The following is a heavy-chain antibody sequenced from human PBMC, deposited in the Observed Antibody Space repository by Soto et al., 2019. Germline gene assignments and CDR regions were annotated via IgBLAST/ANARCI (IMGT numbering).Heavy chain of an antibody. Sequence: PGGSLRLSCAASGFTFSSYSMHWVRQAPGKGLEWVAVIWYDGSNKYYADSVKGRFTISRDNSKNTLYLQMNSLRAEDTAVYYCARDPSDGSGSYYPYGMDVWGQGTTVTVSS. J-gene: IGHJ6*02. CDR3: ARDPSDGSGSYYPYGMDV. D-gene: IGHD3-10*01. CDR1: GFTFSSYS. V-gene: IGHV3-33*08. CDR2: IWYDGSNK.